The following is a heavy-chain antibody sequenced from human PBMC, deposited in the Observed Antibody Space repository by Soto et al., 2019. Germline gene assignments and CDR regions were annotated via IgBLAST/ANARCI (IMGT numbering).Heavy chain of an antibody. V-gene: IGHV3-23*01. D-gene: IGHD3-16*01. CDR3: ARRGGALGY. CDR1: GFTFSSYA. CDR2: ITGSGSTT. Sequence: EVQLMESGGGLVQPGGSLSLSCAASGFTFSSYAMSWVRQAPGKGLEWVSVITGSGSTTYHADSVKGRFTISRDNSKNTLYLQMNSLRAEDTAVYYCARRGGALGYWGQGTLVTVSS. J-gene: IGHJ4*02.